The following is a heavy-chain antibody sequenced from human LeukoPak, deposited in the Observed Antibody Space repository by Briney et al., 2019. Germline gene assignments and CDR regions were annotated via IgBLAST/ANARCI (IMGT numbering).Heavy chain of an antibody. V-gene: IGHV1-18*01. Sequence: SVQVSCKASGYTFTSYGISWVRQAPGQGLEWMGWISAYNGNTNYAQKLQGRVTMTTDTSTSTAYMELRSLRSDDTAVYYCARESVYGLYYYYGMDVWGQGTTVTVSS. CDR2: ISAYNGNT. CDR1: GYTFTSYG. J-gene: IGHJ6*02. CDR3: ARESVYGLYYYYGMDV. D-gene: IGHD5/OR15-5a*01.